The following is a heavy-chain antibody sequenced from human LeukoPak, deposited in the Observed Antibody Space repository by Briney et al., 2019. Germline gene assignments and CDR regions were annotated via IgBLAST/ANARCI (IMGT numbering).Heavy chain of an antibody. CDR3: AKTPGLDYDSSGYEGY. V-gene: IGHV3-23*01. J-gene: IGHJ4*02. D-gene: IGHD3-22*01. CDR2: ISGSGGST. CDR1: GFTFSSYA. Sequence: GGSLRLSCAASGFTFSSYAMSWVRQAPGKGLEWVSAISGSGGSTYYADSAKGRFTTSRDNSKNTLYLQMNSLRAEDTAVYYCAKTPGLDYDSSGYEGYWGQGTLVTVSS.